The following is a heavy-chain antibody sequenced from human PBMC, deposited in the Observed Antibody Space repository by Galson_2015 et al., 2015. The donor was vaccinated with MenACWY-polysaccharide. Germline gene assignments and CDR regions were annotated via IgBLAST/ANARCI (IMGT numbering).Heavy chain of an antibody. CDR3: AGNPRLGYLDL. J-gene: IGHJ2*01. CDR2: INSDGSST. CDR1: GFTFSSYW. D-gene: IGHD2-21*01. Sequence: SLRLSCAASGFTFSSYWMRWVRQAPGKGLVWVSRINSDGSSTGYADSVKGRFTISRDNAKDTLYLQMNSLRAEDTAVYYCAGNPRLGYLDLWGRGTLVTVSS. V-gene: IGHV3-74*01.